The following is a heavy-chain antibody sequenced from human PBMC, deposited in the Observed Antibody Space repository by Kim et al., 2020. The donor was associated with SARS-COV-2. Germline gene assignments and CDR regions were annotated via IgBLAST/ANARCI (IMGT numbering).Heavy chain of an antibody. D-gene: IGHD2-21*01. CDR3: ARHRNLVSLRSFDY. Sequence: SETLSLTCAVYGGSFSGYYWSWIRPPPEKLLASIWEINHSVSTNYNPSLKNRVTISLPTSTNPFSLPLSSFTTADTAFDYCARHRNLVSLRSFDYW. J-gene: IGHJ4*01. CDR2: INHSVST. V-gene: IGHV4-34*01. CDR1: GGSFSGYY.